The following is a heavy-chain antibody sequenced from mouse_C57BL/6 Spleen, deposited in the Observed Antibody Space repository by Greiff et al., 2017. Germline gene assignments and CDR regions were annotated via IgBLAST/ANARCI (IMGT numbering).Heavy chain of an antibody. V-gene: IGHV1-64*01. CDR2: IHPNSGST. Sequence: QVQLQQPGAELVKPGASVKLSCKASGYTFTSYWMHWVKQRPGQGLEWIGMIHPNSGSTNYNEKFKSKATLTVDKSSSTAYMQLSSLTSEDSSVYYCARDYDGSSYGFAYWGQGTLVTVAA. CDR1: GYTFTSYW. D-gene: IGHD1-1*01. CDR3: ARDYDGSSYGFAY. J-gene: IGHJ3*01.